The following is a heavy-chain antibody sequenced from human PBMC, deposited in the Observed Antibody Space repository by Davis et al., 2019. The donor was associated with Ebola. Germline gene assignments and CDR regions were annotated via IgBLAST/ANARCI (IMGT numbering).Heavy chain of an antibody. D-gene: IGHD1-26*01. V-gene: IGHV1-3*01. Sequence: AASVKVSCKASGYTFTSYAMHWVRQAPGQRLEWMGWINAGNGNTKYSQKFQGRVTITRDTSASTAYMELSSLRSEDTAVYYCARSVVGAPGSFDYWGQGTLVTVSS. J-gene: IGHJ4*02. CDR3: ARSVVGAPGSFDY. CDR1: GYTFTSYA. CDR2: INAGNGNT.